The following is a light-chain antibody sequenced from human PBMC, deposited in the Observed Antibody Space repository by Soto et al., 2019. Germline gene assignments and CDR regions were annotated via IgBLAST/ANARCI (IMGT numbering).Light chain of an antibody. CDR1: SSDVGGKNY. CDR3: NSYTSTAALVV. Sequence: QSALTQPASVSGSPGQSITISCTGTSSDVGGKNYVSWYQQYPGKAPKLMIYDVSNRPSGISNRFSGSKSGNTASLTISGLQAEDEADYYCNSYTSTAALVVFGGGTKLTVL. J-gene: IGLJ2*01. CDR2: DVS. V-gene: IGLV2-14*03.